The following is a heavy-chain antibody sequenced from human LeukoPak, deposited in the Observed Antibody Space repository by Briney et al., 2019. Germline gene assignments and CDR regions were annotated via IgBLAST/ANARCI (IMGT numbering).Heavy chain of an antibody. D-gene: IGHD6-13*01. CDR1: GFTFSSYA. CDR3: ARCSSSWYGFDY. CDR2: ISSSSSYI. Sequence: GGSLRLSCAASGFTFSSYAMSWVRQAPGKGLEWVSSISSSSSYIYCADSVKGRFTISRDNAKNSLYLQMNSLRAEDTAVYYCARCSSSWYGFDYWGQGTLVTVSS. J-gene: IGHJ4*02. V-gene: IGHV3-21*01.